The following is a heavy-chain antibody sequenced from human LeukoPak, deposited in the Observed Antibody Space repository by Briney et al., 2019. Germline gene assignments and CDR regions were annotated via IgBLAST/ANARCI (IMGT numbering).Heavy chain of an antibody. Sequence: GGSLRLSCAASGFTFTSYTMNWVRQAPGKGLEWVSSINPTSGYIYYSDSVKGRFTISRDNAKESFYLQMNSLRAEDTAVYYCARFVEAHTYYFDYWGQGTLVAVSS. CDR3: ARFVEAHTYYFDY. CDR1: GFTFTSYT. J-gene: IGHJ4*02. D-gene: IGHD3-10*01. V-gene: IGHV3-21*01. CDR2: INPTSGYI.